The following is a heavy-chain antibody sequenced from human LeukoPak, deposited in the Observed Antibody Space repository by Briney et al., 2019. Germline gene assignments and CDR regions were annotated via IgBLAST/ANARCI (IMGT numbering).Heavy chain of an antibody. Sequence: GASVKVSCKASGYTFTSYYMHWVRQAPGQGLEWMGIINPSGGSTSYAQKFQGRVTMTRDMSTSTVYMELSSLRSEDTAVFYCARETQYGYHDYWGLGTLITVSS. D-gene: IGHD5-18*01. CDR3: ARETQYGYHDY. J-gene: IGHJ4*02. CDR1: GYTFTSYY. V-gene: IGHV1-46*01. CDR2: INPSGGST.